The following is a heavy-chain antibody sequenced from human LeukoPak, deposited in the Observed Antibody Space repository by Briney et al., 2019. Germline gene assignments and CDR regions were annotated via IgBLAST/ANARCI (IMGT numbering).Heavy chain of an antibody. CDR1: GFTSSSYA. D-gene: IGHD4-17*01. CDR2: INNSGTDT. CDR3: AAAVNTGRAEHY. Sequence: PGGSLRLSCAASGFTSSSYAMTWVRQAPGKGLEWVSSINNSGTDTYYEDSVKGRFTISRDNSKNTLFLHINSLSAEDTAVYFCAAAVNTGRAEHYWGQGTLVTVSS. J-gene: IGHJ4*02. V-gene: IGHV3-23*01.